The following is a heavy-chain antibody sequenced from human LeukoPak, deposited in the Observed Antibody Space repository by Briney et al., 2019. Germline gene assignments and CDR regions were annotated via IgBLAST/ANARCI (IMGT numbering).Heavy chain of an antibody. V-gene: IGHV1-8*01. CDR3: ARAQGIAVAGTFDY. CDR2: MNPNSGNT. CDR1: GYTFTSFD. D-gene: IGHD6-19*01. Sequence: ASVKVSCKASGYTFTSFDINWVRQATGQGPEWMGWMNPNSGNTGYAQKFQGRVTMTRDTPINTAYMELSSLGSEDTAVYYCARAQGIAVAGTFDYWGQGTLVTVSS. J-gene: IGHJ4*02.